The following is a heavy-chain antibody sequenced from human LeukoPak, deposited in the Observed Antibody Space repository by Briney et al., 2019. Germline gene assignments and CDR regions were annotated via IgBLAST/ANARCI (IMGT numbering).Heavy chain of an antibody. Sequence: SETLSLTCTVSGYSISSGYYWGWIRQPPGKGLEWIGSIYHSGSTYYNPSLKSRVTISVDTSKNQFSLKLSSVTAADTAVYYCARVVTIFGVVPRNGQYNWFDPWGQGTLVTVSS. J-gene: IGHJ5*02. CDR2: IYHSGST. CDR3: ARVVTIFGVVPRNGQYNWFDP. D-gene: IGHD3-3*01. CDR1: GYSISSGYY. V-gene: IGHV4-38-2*02.